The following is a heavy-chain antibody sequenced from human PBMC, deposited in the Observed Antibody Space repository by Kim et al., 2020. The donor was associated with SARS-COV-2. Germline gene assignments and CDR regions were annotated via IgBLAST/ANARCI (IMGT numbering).Heavy chain of an antibody. Sequence: SETLSLTCSVSGDSISDKEWSWIRQPAGKGLEWIGRITKIGGTAYNPSLQSRVTMSVDMSKTQFFLRLSFVTAADTAVYYCVKQACGVPAVWGQGILVTGSS. J-gene: IGHJ4*02. CDR1: GDSISDKE. CDR2: ITKIGGT. D-gene: IGHD2-8*01. CDR3: VKQACGVPAV. V-gene: IGHV4-4*07.